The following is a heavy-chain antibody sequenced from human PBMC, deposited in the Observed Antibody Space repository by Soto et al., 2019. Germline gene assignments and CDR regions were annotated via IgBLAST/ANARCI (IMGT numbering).Heavy chain of an antibody. CDR1: GFSLSTTGVG. D-gene: IGHD3-16*01. CDR2: IYWHDDE. J-gene: IGHJ4*02. CDR3: AHRGGATVGLYYFDY. V-gene: IGHV2-5*01. Sequence: SGPTLGNATQTLTLTCTFSGFSLSTTGVGVSWIRQPPGKALEWLALIYWHDDERYSPSLKSRLTITKDTSKNQVVLTMTNMDPVDTATYYCAHRGGATVGLYYFDYWGQGALVTVSS.